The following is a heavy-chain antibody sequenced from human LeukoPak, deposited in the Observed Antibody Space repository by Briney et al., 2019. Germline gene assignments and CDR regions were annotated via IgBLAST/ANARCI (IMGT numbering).Heavy chain of an antibody. CDR3: AKDINSEHIVVVPADVSGLDY. CDR1: GCTFSSYG. V-gene: IGHV3-30*18. J-gene: IGHJ4*02. CDR2: ISYDVSNK. Sequence: GGSLRLTCAASGCTFSSYGMHWVRQAPGMGLEWVAVISYDVSNKYYADSVKGRFTISRDNSKNTLYLQMNSLRAEDTAVYYCAKDINSEHIVVVPADVSGLDYWGQGTLVTVSS. D-gene: IGHD2-2*01.